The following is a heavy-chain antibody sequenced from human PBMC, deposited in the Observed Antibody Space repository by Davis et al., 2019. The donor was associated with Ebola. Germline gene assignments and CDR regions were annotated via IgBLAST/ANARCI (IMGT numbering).Heavy chain of an antibody. J-gene: IGHJ6*04. CDR3: ARGHDLILYGMDV. CDR2: IRYDGSNK. D-gene: IGHD1-1*01. CDR1: GFTFSSYG. V-gene: IGHV3-30*02. Sequence: PGGSLRLSCAASGFTFSSYGMHWVRQAPGKGLEWVAFIRYDGSNKYYADSVKGRFTISRDNAKNSLYLQMNSLRAEDTAVYYCARGHDLILYGMDVWGKGTTVTVSS.